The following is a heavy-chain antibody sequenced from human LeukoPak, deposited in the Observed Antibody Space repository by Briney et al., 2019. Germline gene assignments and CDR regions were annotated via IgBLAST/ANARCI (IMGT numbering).Heavy chain of an antibody. J-gene: IGHJ4*02. D-gene: IGHD2-8*01. CDR2: ISYDGSNQ. V-gene: IGHV3-30*18. CDR1: GFTFSSYG. CDR3: AKAPRSMLSLMALSFWGVDY. Sequence: QPGRSLRLSCAASGFTFSSYGMHWVRQAPGKGLEWVAIISYDGSNQYYADSVKGRFTISRDNSKNTLYLQLNSLRSEDTAVYYCAKAPRSMLSLMALSFWGVDYWGQGTLVTVSS.